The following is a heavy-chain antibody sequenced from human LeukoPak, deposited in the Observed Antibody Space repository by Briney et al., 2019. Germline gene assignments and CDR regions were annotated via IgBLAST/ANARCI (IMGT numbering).Heavy chain of an antibody. J-gene: IGHJ4*02. CDR2: INPDSGDT. CDR3: TRERINSGSYSEALDY. D-gene: IGHD1-26*01. V-gene: IGHV1-2*02. Sequence: ASVKVSCKASGYAFTGYYIQWVRHAPGQGLEWMGWINPDSGDTNYAQKFQGRVTMTRDTSISTAYMELSSLTSDDTAVYYCTRERINSGSYSEALDYWGQGTLVTVSS. CDR1: GYAFTGYY.